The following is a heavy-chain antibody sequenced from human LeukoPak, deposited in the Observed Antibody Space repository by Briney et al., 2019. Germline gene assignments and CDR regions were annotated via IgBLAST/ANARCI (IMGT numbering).Heavy chain of an antibody. J-gene: IGHJ4*02. Sequence: GASVKVSRKASGYTFTSYGISWVRQASGQGLEWMGWISAYNGNTNYAQKLQGRVTMTTDTSTSTAYMELRSLRSDDTAVYYCARFYGSGSYRRVDYWGQRTLVTVSS. CDR2: ISAYNGNT. CDR1: GYTFTSYG. CDR3: ARFYGSGSYRRVDY. V-gene: IGHV1-18*01. D-gene: IGHD3-10*01.